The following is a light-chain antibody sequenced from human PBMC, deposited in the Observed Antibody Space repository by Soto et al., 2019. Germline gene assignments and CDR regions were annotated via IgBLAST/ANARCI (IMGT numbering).Light chain of an antibody. CDR3: QQRSNWSWT. CDR2: HAS. J-gene: IGKJ1*01. Sequence: EIVLTQSPATLSFSPGERATLSWRASQSVSSYLAWYQQIPGQAPRLLIYHASYTATGVPVRFSGSGSGTDFTLTISSLEPEDFAVYYCQQRSNWSWTFGQGTKVDNK. V-gene: IGKV3-11*01. CDR1: QSVSSY.